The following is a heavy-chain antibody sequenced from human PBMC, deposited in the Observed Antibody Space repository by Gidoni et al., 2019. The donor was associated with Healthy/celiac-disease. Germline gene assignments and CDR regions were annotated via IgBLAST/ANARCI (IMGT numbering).Heavy chain of an antibody. J-gene: IGHJ3*02. Sequence: EVQLLESGGGLVQPGGSLRLSCAASGFTFSSNAMSWVRQAPGKGLEWVSAISGSGGSTYYADSVKGRFTISRDNSKNTLYLQMNSLRAEDTAVYYCARIAVAGYAFDIWGQGTMVTVSS. CDR3: ARIAVAGYAFDI. CDR1: GFTFSSNA. D-gene: IGHD6-19*01. V-gene: IGHV3-23*01. CDR2: ISGSGGST.